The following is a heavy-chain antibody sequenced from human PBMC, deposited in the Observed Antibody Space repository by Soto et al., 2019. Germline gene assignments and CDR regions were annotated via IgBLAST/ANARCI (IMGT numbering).Heavy chain of an antibody. CDR1: GFTFSSYA. CDR3: AREYYDSSGPYFDY. CDR2: ISSNGGSI. J-gene: IGHJ4*02. Sequence: GSLRLSCAASGFTFSSYAMHWVRQAPGKGLEYVSAISSNGGSIYYANSVKGRFTISRDNSKNTLYLQMGSLRAEDMAVYYCAREYYDSSGPYFDYWGQGTLVTVSS. V-gene: IGHV3-64*01. D-gene: IGHD3-22*01.